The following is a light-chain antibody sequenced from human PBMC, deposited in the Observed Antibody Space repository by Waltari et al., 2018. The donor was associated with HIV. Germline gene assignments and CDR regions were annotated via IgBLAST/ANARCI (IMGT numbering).Light chain of an antibody. CDR3: QQYYDTPLT. CDR1: QSVSSN. J-gene: IGKJ4*01. V-gene: IGKV3-15*01. CDR2: GAS. Sequence: ELVMTQSPATLSVSPGERATLSCRASQSVSSNLAWYQQKPGQPPRLLIYGASTRATGIPARFSGSGSGTEFTLTISSLQAEDVAVYYCQQYYDTPLTFGGGTKVEIK.